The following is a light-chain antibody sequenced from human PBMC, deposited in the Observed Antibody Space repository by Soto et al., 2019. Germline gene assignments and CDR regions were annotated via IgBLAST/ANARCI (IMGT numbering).Light chain of an antibody. CDR3: QQYNGYWT. V-gene: IGKV1-5*03. J-gene: IGKJ1*01. CDR2: EAS. Sequence: DIQMTQSPSTLSASVGDRVTITCRASQSIRNSLAWYQQKPGKAPKLLIYEASSLKSGVPSRFSGSRSRTEYTLTISSLQPDVFATYYCQQYNGYWTFGQGTKVEIK. CDR1: QSIRNS.